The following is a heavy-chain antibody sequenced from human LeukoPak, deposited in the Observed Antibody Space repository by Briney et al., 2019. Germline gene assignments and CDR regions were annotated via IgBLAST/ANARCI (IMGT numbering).Heavy chain of an antibody. CDR1: GGSISSYY. V-gene: IGHV4-59*01. J-gene: IGHJ4*02. CDR2: IYYSGST. Sequence: PSETLSLTCTVSGGSISSYYWSWIRQPPGKGLEWIGYIYYSGSTNYNPSLKSRVTISVDTSKNQFSLKLSSVTAADTAVYYCARDLEVGYSSGWGHWGQGTLVTVSS. CDR3: ARDLEVGYSSGWGH. D-gene: IGHD6-19*01.